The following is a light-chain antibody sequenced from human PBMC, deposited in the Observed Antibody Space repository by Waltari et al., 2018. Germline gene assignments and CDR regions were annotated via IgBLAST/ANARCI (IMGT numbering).Light chain of an antibody. CDR2: DVS. CDR3: SSFTGSSFVL. V-gene: IGLV2-14*03. CDR1: SIDGGDYNF. Sequence: QSALTQTASVSGSPGQSISISCTGTSIDGGDYNFFSWYQHHPGKAPKLIIYDVSDRPSGVSKRFSGSKSGNTASLTISGLQAEDEAMYYCSSFTGSSFVLFGGGTMLTVL. J-gene: IGLJ2*01.